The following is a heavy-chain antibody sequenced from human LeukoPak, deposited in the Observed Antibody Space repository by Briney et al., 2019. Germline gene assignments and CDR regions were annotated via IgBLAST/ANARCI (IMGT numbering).Heavy chain of an antibody. CDR1: GASIRSYS. Sequence: PSETLSLTCSVSGASIRSYSWSWLRQPSAKGLEWIGRIHTSASTEYNPSLKSRVTMSVDTSKNQFSLKLNSVTAADTAVYFCARDDNSEYSDDAFDIWGQGTLVTVSS. CDR3: ARDDNSEYSDDAFDI. CDR2: IHTSAST. D-gene: IGHD1-26*01. V-gene: IGHV4-4*07. J-gene: IGHJ3*02.